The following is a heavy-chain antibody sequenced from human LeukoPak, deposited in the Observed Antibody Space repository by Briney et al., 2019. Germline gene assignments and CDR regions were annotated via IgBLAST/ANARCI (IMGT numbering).Heavy chain of an antibody. V-gene: IGHV3-23*01. Sequence: GGSLRLSCAASGFTFSSYAMGWVRQAPGKGLEWVSAISGSGGSTYYADSVKGRFTISRDNSKNTLYLQMNSLRAEDTAVYYCAKDSTRISITLLPFFDYWGQGTLVTVSS. CDR2: ISGSGGST. CDR3: AKDSTRISITLLPFFDY. J-gene: IGHJ4*02. D-gene: IGHD5-24*01. CDR1: GFTFSSYA.